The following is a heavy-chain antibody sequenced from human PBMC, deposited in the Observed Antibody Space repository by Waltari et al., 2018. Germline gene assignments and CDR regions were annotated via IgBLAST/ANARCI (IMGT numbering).Heavy chain of an antibody. D-gene: IGHD7-27*01. V-gene: IGHV3-66*01. CDR1: GLTVSNNY. CDR2: IYSAGNT. CDR3: AALTAHDY. J-gene: IGHJ4*02. Sequence: EVQLVESGGGLVQPGGSLRLSCAASGLTVSNNYMSWVRLVPGKGLEWVSLIYSAGNTYYADSVKGRFTISRDSSKNTLYLQMNSLRAEDTAVYYCAALTAHDYWGQGTLVTVSS.